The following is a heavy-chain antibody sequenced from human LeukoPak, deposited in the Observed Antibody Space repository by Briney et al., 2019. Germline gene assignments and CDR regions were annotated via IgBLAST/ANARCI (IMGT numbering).Heavy chain of an antibody. D-gene: IGHD4-17*01. CDR1: GGSISSGGYY. Sequence: PSETLSLTCTVSGGSISSGGYYWSWIRQHPGKGLEWIGYIYYSGSTYYNPSLKSRVTISVDTSKNQFSLKLSSVTAADTAVYYCARDYGDANWFDAWGQGTLVTVSS. CDR3: ARDYGDANWFDA. CDR2: IYYSGST. J-gene: IGHJ5*02. V-gene: IGHV4-31*03.